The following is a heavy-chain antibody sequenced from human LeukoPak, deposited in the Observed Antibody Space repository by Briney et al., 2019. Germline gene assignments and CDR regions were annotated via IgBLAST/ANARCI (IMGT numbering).Heavy chain of an antibody. J-gene: IGHJ4*02. V-gene: IGHV4-4*02. Sequence: SETLSLTCAVSGGSISSSNWWSWVRQPPGKGLEWIGEIYHSGSTNYNPSLKSRVTISVDKSKNQFSLKLSSVTAADTAMYYCARGVYCSGGSCYALLDYWGQGTLVTVSS. D-gene: IGHD2-15*01. CDR3: ARGVYCSGGSCYALLDY. CDR1: GGSISSSNW. CDR2: IYHSGST.